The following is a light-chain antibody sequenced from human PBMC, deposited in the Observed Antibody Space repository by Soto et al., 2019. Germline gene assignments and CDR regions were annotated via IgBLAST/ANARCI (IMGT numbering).Light chain of an antibody. J-gene: IGKJ5*01. Sequence: EIVLTQSPATLSVSPGERVTLSCRASQNLHSFLNWYQQRPGQAPRPLIYDGSKRAAGVQDRISGDGSGTDYTLTISSLEPEDFAVYYCKQRTRWPMTFGQGTRLENK. CDR1: QNLHSF. CDR3: KQRTRWPMT. CDR2: DGS. V-gene: IGKV3-11*01.